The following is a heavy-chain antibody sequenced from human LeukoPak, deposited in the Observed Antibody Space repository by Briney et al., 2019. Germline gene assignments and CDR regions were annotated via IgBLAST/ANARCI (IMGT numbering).Heavy chain of an antibody. D-gene: IGHD2-2*01. CDR1: GFAFDEHG. CDR2: INWSGGST. Sequence: GGSLRLSCTASGFAFDEHGMSWVRQVPGKGLEWVSGINWSGGSTGYADPLRGRFTISRDNAKNSLYLQMDSLRAEDTALYYCARAPITSPFYFDYRGQGTLVTVSS. CDR3: ARAPITSPFYFDY. J-gene: IGHJ4*02. V-gene: IGHV3-20*04.